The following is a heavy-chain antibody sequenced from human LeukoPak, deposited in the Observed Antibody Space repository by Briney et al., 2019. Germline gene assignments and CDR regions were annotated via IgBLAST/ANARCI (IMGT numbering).Heavy chain of an antibody. D-gene: IGHD2-2*01. V-gene: IGHV1-24*01. CDR2: FDPEGGET. CDR1: GYTLTDLS. Sequence: ASVKVSCKVSGYTLTDLSMHWVRQAPGRGLEWMGGFDPEGGETMYAQKFQGRVTMTGDTSTDTAYMELSRLRSDDTAVYYCATGIPAVSGMDVWGQGTTVTVSS. CDR3: ATGIPAVSGMDV. J-gene: IGHJ6*02.